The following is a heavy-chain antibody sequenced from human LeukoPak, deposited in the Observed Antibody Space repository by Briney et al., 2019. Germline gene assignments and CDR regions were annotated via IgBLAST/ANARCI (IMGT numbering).Heavy chain of an antibody. CDR3: ARDITMIVVVTGDAFDI. D-gene: IGHD3-22*01. CDR1: GYTFTSYY. V-gene: IGHV1-2*02. J-gene: IGHJ3*02. Sequence: GASVKVSCKASGYTFTSYYMHWVRQAPGQGLEWMGWINPNSGGTNYAQRFQGRVTMTRDTSISTAYMELSRLRSDDTAVYYCARDITMIVVVTGDAFDIWGQGTMVTVSS. CDR2: INPNSGGT.